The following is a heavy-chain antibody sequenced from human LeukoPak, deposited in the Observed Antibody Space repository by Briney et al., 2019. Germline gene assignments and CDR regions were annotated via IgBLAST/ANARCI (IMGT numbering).Heavy chain of an antibody. V-gene: IGHV3-30*04. D-gene: IGHD3-10*01. J-gene: IGHJ4*02. CDR2: ISYDGSNK. CDR1: GFTFSSYA. Sequence: PGGSLRLSCAASGFTFSSYAMHWVRQAPGKGLEWVAVISYDGSNKYYADSVKGRFTISRDNSKNTLYLQMNSLRAEDTAVYYCARVSAMVRGVIPTIDYWGQGTLVTVSS. CDR3: ARVSAMVRGVIPTIDY.